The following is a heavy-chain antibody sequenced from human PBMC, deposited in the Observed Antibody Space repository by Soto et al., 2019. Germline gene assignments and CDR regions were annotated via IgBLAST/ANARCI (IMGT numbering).Heavy chain of an antibody. J-gene: IGHJ6*03. CDR1: GFTFSSYW. CDR2: IKQDGSEK. V-gene: IGHV3-7*01. CDR3: ARARIKAVPYYMDV. Sequence: GSLRLSCAASGFTFSSYWMSWVRQAPGKGLEGVANIKQDGSEKYYVDSVKGRFTISRDNAKNSLYLQMNSLRAEDTAVYYCARARIKAVPYYMDVWGKGTTVTVS. D-gene: IGHD6-19*01.